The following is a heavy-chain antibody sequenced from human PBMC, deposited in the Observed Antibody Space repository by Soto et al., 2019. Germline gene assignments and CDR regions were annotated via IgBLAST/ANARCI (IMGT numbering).Heavy chain of an antibody. D-gene: IGHD3-9*01. CDR1: GFTFSSYA. V-gene: IGHV3-23*01. J-gene: IGHJ6*02. Sequence: GESLKISCAASGFTFSSYAMSWVRQAPGKGLEWVSAISGSGGSTYYADSVKGRFTISRDNSKNTLYLQMNSLRAEDTAVYYCANRGKLRYFDWFLGVWGQGTTVTVSS. CDR2: ISGSGGST. CDR3: ANRGKLRYFDWFLGV.